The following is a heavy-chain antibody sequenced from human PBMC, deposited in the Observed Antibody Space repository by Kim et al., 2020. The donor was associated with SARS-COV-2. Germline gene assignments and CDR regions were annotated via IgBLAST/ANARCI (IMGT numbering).Heavy chain of an antibody. Sequence: ADSAKGRYSISRDNSKNTLYLQLSSLRAEDTAVYYCAIDTYITLDLWGQGTMATVSS. J-gene: IGHJ3*01. CDR3: AIDTYITLDL. V-gene: IGHV3-23*01. D-gene: IGHD3-10*01.